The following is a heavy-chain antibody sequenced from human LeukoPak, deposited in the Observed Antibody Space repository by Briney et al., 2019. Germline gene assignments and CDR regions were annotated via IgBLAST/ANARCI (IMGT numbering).Heavy chain of an antibody. D-gene: IGHD3-10*02. V-gene: IGHV3-7*01. J-gene: IGHJ6*04. CDR2: MNPDENEK. CDR3: AELGITMIGGV. CDR1: GFSFTNSW. Sequence: GGSLRLSCAASGFSFTNSWMSWVRQTPEKALEWVANMNPDENEKYYADSVKGRFTISRDNAKNSLYLQMNSLRAEDTAVYYCAELGITMIGGVWGKGTTVTISS.